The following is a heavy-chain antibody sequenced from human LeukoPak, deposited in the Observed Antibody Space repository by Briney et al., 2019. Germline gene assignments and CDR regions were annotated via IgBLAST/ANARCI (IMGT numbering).Heavy chain of an antibody. D-gene: IGHD3-9*01. V-gene: IGHV3-23*01. CDR3: AKPLWGRCDILTGPCDY. Sequence: GGSLRLSCAASGFTFSSYAMSWVRQPPGKGLEWVSAISGSGGSTYYADSVKGRFTISRDNSKNTLYLQMNSVRAEDTAVYCCAKPLWGRCDILTGPCDYWGQGTLVTVSS. CDR2: ISGSGGST. CDR1: GFTFSSYA. J-gene: IGHJ4*02.